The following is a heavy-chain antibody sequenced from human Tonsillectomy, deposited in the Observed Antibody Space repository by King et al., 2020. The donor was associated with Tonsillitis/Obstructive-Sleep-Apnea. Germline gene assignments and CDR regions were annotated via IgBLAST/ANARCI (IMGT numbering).Heavy chain of an antibody. CDR1: GFTFRTYS. CDR3: AKDAGSDSSSFSDS. CDR2: ISYNVINK. J-gene: IGHJ4*02. V-gene: IGHV3-30*01. D-gene: IGHD1-26*01. Sequence: VQLVESGGGVVQPGRSLRLSCAASGFTFRTYSMHWVRQAPGKGLEWVAVISYNVINKYYGDSVKGRFTISRDNSKNTLYLQMNSLLAEDTAVYYCAKDAGSDSSSFSDSWGQGTLVTVSS.